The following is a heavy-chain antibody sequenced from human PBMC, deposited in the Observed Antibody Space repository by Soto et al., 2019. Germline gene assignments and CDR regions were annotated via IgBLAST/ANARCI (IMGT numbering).Heavy chain of an antibody. D-gene: IGHD2-8*01. CDR3: ACTVSNYYYYGMDV. CDR2: IIPIFGTA. CDR1: GGTFSSYA. J-gene: IGHJ6*02. Sequence: QVQLVQSGAEVKKPGSSVKVSCKASGGTFSSYAISWVRQAPGQGLEWMGGIIPIFGTADYAQKFQGRVTITADESTSTAYRDLSSLRSEDTAVYYCACTVSNYYYYGMDVWGQGTTVTVSS. V-gene: IGHV1-69*12.